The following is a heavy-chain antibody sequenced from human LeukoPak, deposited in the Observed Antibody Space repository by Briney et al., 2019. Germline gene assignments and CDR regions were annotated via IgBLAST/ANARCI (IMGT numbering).Heavy chain of an antibody. J-gene: IGHJ4*02. CDR2: ISSSSGNI. Sequence: PGGSLRLSCVASGYDFSDYSINWVRQAPGKGLQWVSYISSSSGNIYYADSVKGRFTISRDNAKNSLYLQMHSLRAEDTAVYYCARDLPARGIFAYWGQGTLVTVSS. D-gene: IGHD3-16*01. V-gene: IGHV3-48*01. CDR3: ARDLPARGIFAY. CDR1: GYDFSDYS.